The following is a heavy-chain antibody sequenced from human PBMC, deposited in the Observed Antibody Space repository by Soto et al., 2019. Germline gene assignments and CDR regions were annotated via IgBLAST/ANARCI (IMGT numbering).Heavy chain of an antibody. CDR2: IKQDGSEK. Sequence: EVQLVESGGGLVQPGGSLRLSCAASGFTFSSYWMSWVRQAPGKGLEWVANIKQDGSEKYYVDSVKGRFTISRDNAKNSLYLQMNSLRAEDTAVYYCAREHDYTPHWFDPWGQGTLVTVSS. CDR3: AREHDYTPHWFDP. CDR1: GFTFSSYW. V-gene: IGHV3-7*03. D-gene: IGHD4-4*01. J-gene: IGHJ5*02.